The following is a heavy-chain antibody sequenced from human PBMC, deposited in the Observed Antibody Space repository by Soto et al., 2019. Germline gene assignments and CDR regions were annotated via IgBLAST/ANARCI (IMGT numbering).Heavy chain of an antibody. J-gene: IGHJ4*02. D-gene: IGHD6-6*01. V-gene: IGHV3-15*01. CDR2: IKSKTDGGTT. CDR3: TTGRFSSSLYFDS. CDR1: GITFSNVW. Sequence: EVQLVESGGGLVKPGGTLRVSCAASGITFSNVWMTWVRQAPGKWLEWVGRIKSKTDGGTTDYGAPVRGRFTISRDDSKNTLYLQMNSLKTEDTAVYYCTTGRFSSSLYFDSWGQGTLVTVSS.